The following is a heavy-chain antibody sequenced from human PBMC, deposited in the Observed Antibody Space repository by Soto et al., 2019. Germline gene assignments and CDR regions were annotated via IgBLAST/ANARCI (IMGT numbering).Heavy chain of an antibody. J-gene: IGHJ5*02. CDR2: IYYSGSP. Sequence: QVQLQESGPGLVKPSETLSLTCTVSGGSISSYYWSWIRQPPGKGLEWIGHIYYSGSPNYNPSLKSRVTISLDTSKNQFSLKLSSVTAADTAVYYCARDRAGSTYNWFDPWGQGTLVTVSS. V-gene: IGHV4-59*01. D-gene: IGHD6-13*01. CDR1: GGSISSYY. CDR3: ARDRAGSTYNWFDP.